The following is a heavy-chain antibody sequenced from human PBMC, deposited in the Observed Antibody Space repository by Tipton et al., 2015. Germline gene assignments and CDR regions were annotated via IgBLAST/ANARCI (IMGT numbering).Heavy chain of an antibody. J-gene: IGHJ4*02. CDR1: GDSVSSNSDA. D-gene: IGHD4-23*01. CDR2: TYYKSKWYH. V-gene: IGHV6-1*01. CDR3: ARARGRHGGLFDS. Sequence: GLVKPSQTLSLTCAISGDSVSSNSDAWNWIRQSPSRGLEWLGRTYYKSKWYHDYAISAQSRITLTADTSKDQFSLQLNSVTPDDSAVYYCARARGRHGGLFDSWGQGTLVTVSS.